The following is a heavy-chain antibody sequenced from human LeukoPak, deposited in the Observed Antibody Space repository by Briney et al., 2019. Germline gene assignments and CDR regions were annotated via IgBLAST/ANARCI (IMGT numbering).Heavy chain of an antibody. CDR1: GYRFTSYW. Sequence: GESLKISCHGPGYRFTSYWIGRVRQMPGKGLEWMGMIYPGGSDTRYSPSFQGHVTISADKSISTAYLQWNSLKASDTAMYYCARHIADCGGDCPFDYWGQGTLVTVSS. J-gene: IGHJ4*02. D-gene: IGHD2-21*02. CDR2: IYPGGSDT. CDR3: ARHIADCGGDCPFDY. V-gene: IGHV5-51*01.